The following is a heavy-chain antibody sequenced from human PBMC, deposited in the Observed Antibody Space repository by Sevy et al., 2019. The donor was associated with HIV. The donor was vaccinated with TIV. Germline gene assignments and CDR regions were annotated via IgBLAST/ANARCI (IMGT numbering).Heavy chain of an antibody. Sequence: GGSLRLSCTASGFTFSNHGMHWVRQAPGKGPEWVAIIWYDGSNIYYADSAKGRFTISRDNSRNKLYLQMYYLRPEDTAVYYCVRESSHDFWSGYWGYLDYWGQGTLVTVSS. J-gene: IGHJ4*02. CDR1: GFTFSNHG. D-gene: IGHD3-3*01. CDR3: VRESSHDFWSGYWGYLDY. V-gene: IGHV3-33*01. CDR2: IWYDGSNI.